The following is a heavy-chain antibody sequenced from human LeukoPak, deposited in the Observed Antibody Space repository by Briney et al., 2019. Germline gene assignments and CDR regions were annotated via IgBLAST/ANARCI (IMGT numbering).Heavy chain of an antibody. CDR1: GGSISSYY. V-gene: IGHV4-59*01. D-gene: IGHD1-1*01. Sequence: SETLSLTCTVSGGSISSYYWSWIRQPPGKGLEWIGYIYYTGSTSYNPSLESRVTISVDTSKNQFSLKLYSVTAADTAVYYCARGSSDNDYWGQGTLVTVSS. CDR3: ARGSSDNDY. CDR2: IYYTGST. J-gene: IGHJ4*02.